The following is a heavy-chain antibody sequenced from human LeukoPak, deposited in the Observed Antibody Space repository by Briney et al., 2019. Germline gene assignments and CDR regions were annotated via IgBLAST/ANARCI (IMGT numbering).Heavy chain of an antibody. V-gene: IGHV4-59*11. J-gene: IGHJ4*02. D-gene: IGHD3-22*01. CDR2: ISDSGST. Sequence: PSETLSLTCVVSGGSLSTHHWSWIRQSPGRGLEWIGYISDSGSTNYNPSLKSRVTISVDTSKNQFSLVLSSVTAADTAVYYCARGYDSSAYYPFNYWGQGTLVTASS. CDR1: GGSLSTHH. CDR3: ARGYDSSAYYPFNY.